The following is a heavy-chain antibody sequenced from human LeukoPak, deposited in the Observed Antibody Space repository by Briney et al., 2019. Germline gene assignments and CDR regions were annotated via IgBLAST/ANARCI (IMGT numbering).Heavy chain of an antibody. CDR2: IIPIFGTA. CDR3: ARAQVGATDLGFDY. V-gene: IGHV1-69*13. Sequence: SVTVSCKASGGTFSIYATSWVRQAPGQGLEWMGGIIPIFGTANYAQKFQGRVTITADESTSTAYMELSSLRSEDTAVYYCARAQVGATDLGFDYWGQGTLVTVSS. CDR1: GGTFSIYA. D-gene: IGHD1-26*01. J-gene: IGHJ4*02.